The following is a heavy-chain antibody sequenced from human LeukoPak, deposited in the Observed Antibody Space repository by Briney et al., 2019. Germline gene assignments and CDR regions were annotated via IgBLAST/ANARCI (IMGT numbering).Heavy chain of an antibody. J-gene: IGHJ4*02. CDR1: GWSFSGYY. CDR3: SRRYPYYYDSSGYYP. CDR2: INHSGST. Sequence: SETLSLTCPVYGWSFSGYYWSWIRQPPGNGLEWIGEINHSGSTNYNPSLKSRVTISVDTSKNKSSLKLSSVTAADTAVYYCSRRYPYYYDSSGYYPWGQGTLVTISS. D-gene: IGHD3-22*01. V-gene: IGHV4-34*01.